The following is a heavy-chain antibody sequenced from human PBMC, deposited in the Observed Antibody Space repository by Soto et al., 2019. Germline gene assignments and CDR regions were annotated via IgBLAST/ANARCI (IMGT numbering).Heavy chain of an antibody. CDR3: VRTSLVVAAATREDY. Sequence: EVQLVESGGGLVQPGGSLRLSCAASGFTFSSYWMHWVRQAPGKGLVWVSRINSDGSSTSYADSVKGRFTISRDNAKNTLYLQMNRLRAEDTAVYYCVRTSLVVAAATREDYWGKGTLVTVSS. J-gene: IGHJ4*02. D-gene: IGHD2-15*01. V-gene: IGHV3-74*01. CDR1: GFTFSSYW. CDR2: INSDGSST.